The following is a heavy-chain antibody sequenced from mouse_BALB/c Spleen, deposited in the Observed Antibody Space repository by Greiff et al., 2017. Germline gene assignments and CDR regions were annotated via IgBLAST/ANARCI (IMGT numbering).Heavy chain of an antibody. D-gene: IGHD1-1*01. J-gene: IGHJ2*01. V-gene: IGHV5-15*02. CDR1: GFTFSDYG. CDR2: ISNLAYSI. Sequence: EVQLVESGGGLVQPGGSRKLSCAASGFTFSDYGMAWVRQAPGKGPEWVAFISNLAYSIYYADTVTGRFTISRENAKNTLYLEMSSLRSEDTAMYYCARDRDYGSPLYFDYWGQGTTLTVSS. CDR3: ARDRDYGSPLYFDY.